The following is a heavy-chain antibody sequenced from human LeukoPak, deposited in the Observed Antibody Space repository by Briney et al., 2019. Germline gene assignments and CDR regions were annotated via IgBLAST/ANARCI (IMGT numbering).Heavy chain of an antibody. J-gene: IGHJ4*02. D-gene: IGHD6-19*01. CDR3: AKVPFIAVAGPSFDY. CDR1: GFTFSSYA. CDR2: ISGSGGST. V-gene: IGHV3-23*01. Sequence: PGGSLRLFCAASGFTFSSYAMSWVRQAPGKGLEWVSAISGSGGSTYYADSVKGRFTISRDNSKNTLYLQMNSLRAEDTAVYYCAKVPFIAVAGPSFDYWGQGTLVTVSS.